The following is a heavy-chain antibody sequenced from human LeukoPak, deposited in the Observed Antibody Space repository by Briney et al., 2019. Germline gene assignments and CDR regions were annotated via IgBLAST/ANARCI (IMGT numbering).Heavy chain of an antibody. CDR1: GGSFSGYY. CDR2: INHSGST. V-gene: IGHV4-34*01. D-gene: IGHD3-3*01. J-gene: IGHJ4*02. CDR3: ASGSLRFLKWSNRRSGYFDY. Sequence: PSETLSLTCAVYGGSFSGYYWSWIRQPPGKGLEWIGEINHSGSTNYNPSLKSRVTISVDTSKNQFSLKLSSVTAADTAVYYCASGSLRFLKWSNRRSGYFDYWGQGTLVTVSS.